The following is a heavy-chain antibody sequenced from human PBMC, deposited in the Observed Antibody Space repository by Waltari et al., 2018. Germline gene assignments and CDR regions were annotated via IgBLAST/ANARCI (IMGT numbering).Heavy chain of an antibody. CDR3: ALVVYAISGPPPA. J-gene: IGHJ4*02. Sequence: QVQLVQSGAEVKKPGASVKVSCKASGYTFTSYAMHWVRQAPGQRLEWMGWINAGKGNTKYSQKFQGRVTITRDTSASTAYMELSSLRSEDTAVYYCALVVYAISGPPPAWGQGTLVTVSS. V-gene: IGHV1-3*01. CDR1: GYTFTSYA. D-gene: IGHD2-8*02. CDR2: INAGKGNT.